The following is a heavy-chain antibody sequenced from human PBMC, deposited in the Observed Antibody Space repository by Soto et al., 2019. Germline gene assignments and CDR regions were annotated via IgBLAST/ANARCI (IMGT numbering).Heavy chain of an antibody. Sequence: QVRLQESGPGLVKPSQTLSLTCTVSGGSISSGGYYWSWIRQHPVKGLEWIGYIYYSGSTYYNPSLRSRVTISVDTAKNQFSLKLSSVTAADTAVYYCARIWGIAARQGPWNFDFWGQGTLVTVSS. CDR2: IYYSGST. CDR1: GGSISSGGYY. CDR3: ARIWGIAARQGPWNFDF. J-gene: IGHJ4*02. V-gene: IGHV4-31*03. D-gene: IGHD6-6*01.